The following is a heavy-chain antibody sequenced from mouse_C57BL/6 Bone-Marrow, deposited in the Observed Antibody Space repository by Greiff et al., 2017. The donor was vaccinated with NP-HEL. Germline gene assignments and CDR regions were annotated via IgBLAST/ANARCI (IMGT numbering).Heavy chain of an antibody. CDR2: IFPGSGST. CDR3: ARGILLPNYAMDY. J-gene: IGHJ4*01. V-gene: IGHV1-75*01. CDR1: GYTFTDYY. Sequence: QVTLKVSGPELVKPGASVKISCKASGYTFTDYYINWVKQRPGQGLEWIGWIFPGSGSTYYNEKFKGKATLTVDKSSSTAYMLLISLTSEDSAVYFCARGILLPNYAMDYWGQGTSVTVSS. D-gene: IGHD1-1*01.